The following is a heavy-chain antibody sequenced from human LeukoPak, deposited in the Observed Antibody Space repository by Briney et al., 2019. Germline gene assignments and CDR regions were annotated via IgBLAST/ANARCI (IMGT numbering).Heavy chain of an antibody. CDR1: GGSISSSSYY. Sequence: SETLSLTCTVSGGSISSSSYYWGWIRQPPGKGLEWIGSIYYSGSTYYKSSLKSRVTISVDTSRNQFSLRLSSVTAADTADYYCARAQGNGLIDFWGQGTLVTVSS. CDR2: IYYSGST. J-gene: IGHJ4*02. CDR3: ARAQGNGLIDF. V-gene: IGHV4-39*01. D-gene: IGHD3/OR15-3a*01.